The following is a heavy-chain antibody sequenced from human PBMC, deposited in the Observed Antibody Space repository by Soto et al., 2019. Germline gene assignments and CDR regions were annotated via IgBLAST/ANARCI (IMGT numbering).Heavy chain of an antibody. CDR2: ISSDGSTI. CDR1: GFPFTSYA. V-gene: IGHV3-30-3*01. D-gene: IGHD3-10*01. Sequence: QVLLEESGGGVVQPGTSLTLSCAASGFPFTSYAMHWVRQTPEKGLQWLTIISSDGSTIHYVDSVKGRFTISRDNSKNTVYLQMNSLRADDTAVYYCARGTGSGSFLIDYRGQGTLVTVSS. CDR3: ARGTGSGSFLIDY. J-gene: IGHJ4*02.